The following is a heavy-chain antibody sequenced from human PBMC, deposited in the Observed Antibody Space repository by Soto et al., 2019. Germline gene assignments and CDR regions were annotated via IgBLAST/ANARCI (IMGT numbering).Heavy chain of an antibody. Sequence: ASVKVSCKASGYTFTSYYMHWVRQAPGQGLEWMGIINPSCGSTSYAQKFQGRVTMTRDTSTSTVYMELSSLRSEDTAVYYCARDFGGYPTDYWGQGTLVTVSS. CDR1: GYTFTSYY. CDR2: INPSCGST. J-gene: IGHJ4*02. D-gene: IGHD5-12*01. CDR3: ARDFGGYPTDY. V-gene: IGHV1-46*01.